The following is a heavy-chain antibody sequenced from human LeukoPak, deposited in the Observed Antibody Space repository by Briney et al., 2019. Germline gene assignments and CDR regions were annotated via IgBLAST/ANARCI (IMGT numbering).Heavy chain of an antibody. CDR1: GFTFSSYE. CDR3: ARDSRWIQFDY. J-gene: IGHJ4*02. Sequence: QAGGSLRLSCAASGFTFSSYEMNWVRQAPGKGLEWVSYISSSGSTIYYADSVKGRFTISRDNAKNSLYLQMNSLRADDTAVYYCARDSRWIQFDYWGQGTLVAVSS. CDR2: ISSSGSTI. V-gene: IGHV3-48*03. D-gene: IGHD5-18*01.